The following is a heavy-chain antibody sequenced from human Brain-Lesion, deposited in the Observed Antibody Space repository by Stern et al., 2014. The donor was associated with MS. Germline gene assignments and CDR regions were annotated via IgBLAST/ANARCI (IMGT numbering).Heavy chain of an antibody. J-gene: IGHJ4*02. CDR1: GNTFTNRY. V-gene: IGHV1-45*02. CDR2: ITPFTGNT. Sequence: QVQLVESGAEVKKPGSSVKVSCQASGNTFTNRYLHWVRQSPGQALEWMGWITPFTGNTNYAQNFQDRVTITMDRSMSTAYMDLSSLRSDDTAIYFCAEGGSYGFVYWGQVTLVTVSS. CDR3: AEGGSYGFVY. D-gene: IGHD4-17*01.